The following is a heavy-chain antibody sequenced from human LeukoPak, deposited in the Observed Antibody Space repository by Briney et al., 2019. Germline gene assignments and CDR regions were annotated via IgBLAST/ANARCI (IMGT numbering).Heavy chain of an antibody. CDR2: IKHDGSEK. D-gene: IGHD3-9*01. J-gene: IGHJ4*02. CDR3: GRDKFDWRPLDS. V-gene: IGHV3-7*03. CDR1: GFTFSSHW. Sequence: GGSLRLSCAGSGFTFSSHWMTWVRQTAGKGLEWVASIKHDGSEKNYVYSVKGLFTISRDNAKNLLYVEMDSRRVEDTAVYYCGRDKFDWRPLDSWGQGILVTVSS.